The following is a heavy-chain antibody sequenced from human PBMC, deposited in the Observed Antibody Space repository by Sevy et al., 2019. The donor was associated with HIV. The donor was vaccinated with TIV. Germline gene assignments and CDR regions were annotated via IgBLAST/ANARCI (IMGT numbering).Heavy chain of an antibody. CDR2: ISSGSSYI. CDR3: ASDGGCSSTSCLLYFDY. CDR1: GFTFSSYS. D-gene: IGHD2-2*01. Sequence: GGSLRLSCAASGFTFSSYSMNWVRQAPGKGLEWVSSISSGSSYIYYADSVKGRFTISRDNAKNSIYMQMNSLRAEDTAVYYCASDGGCSSTSCLLYFDYWGQGTLVTVSS. V-gene: IGHV3-21*01. J-gene: IGHJ4*02.